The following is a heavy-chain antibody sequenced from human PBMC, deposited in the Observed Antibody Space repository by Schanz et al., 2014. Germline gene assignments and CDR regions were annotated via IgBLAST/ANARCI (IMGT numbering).Heavy chain of an antibody. CDR1: GYTFISYF. J-gene: IGHJ2*01. CDR2: INPNTGGT. Sequence: QVQLVQSGAEVKKPGASVKVSCKASGYTFISYFIHWVRQAPGQGLEWMGRINPNTGGTNFAQKFQGRVTMTRDTSITTAYMDLSGLTSDDTAVYFCARDVGRPGHFWYFDLWGRGTLVTVSS. D-gene: IGHD1-1*01. CDR3: ARDVGRPGHFWYFDL. V-gene: IGHV1-2*06.